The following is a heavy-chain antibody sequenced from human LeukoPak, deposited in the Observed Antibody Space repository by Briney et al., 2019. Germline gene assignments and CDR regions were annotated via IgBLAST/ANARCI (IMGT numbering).Heavy chain of an antibody. V-gene: IGHV3-23*01. Sequence: TGGSLRLSCSASGFSFITYAMTWVRQAPGKGLEWVSALSASGGTTYYADSVKGRFTISRDNAQKSLYLQMNSLRVEDTAVYYCARGGQTKISYWGQGTLVTVSS. D-gene: IGHD1-7*01. CDR1: GFSFITYA. CDR2: LSASGGTT. CDR3: ARGGQTKISY. J-gene: IGHJ4*02.